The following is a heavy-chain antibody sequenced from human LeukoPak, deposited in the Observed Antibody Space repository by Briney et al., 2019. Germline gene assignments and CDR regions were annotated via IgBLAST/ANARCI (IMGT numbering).Heavy chain of an antibody. CDR2: INWNGGST. CDR3: AREPRGHSLDYVVDY. CDR1: GFTFSSYW. J-gene: IGHJ4*02. Sequence: GGSLRLSCAASGFTFSSYWMSWVRQAPGKGLEWVSGINWNGGSTGYADSVKGRFTISRDNAKNSLYLQMNSLRAEDTALYYCAREPRGHSLDYVVDYWGQGTVVTVSS. D-gene: IGHD5-18*01. V-gene: IGHV3-20*04.